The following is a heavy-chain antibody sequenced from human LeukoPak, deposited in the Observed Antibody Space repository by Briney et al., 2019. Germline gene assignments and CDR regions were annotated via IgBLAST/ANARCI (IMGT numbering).Heavy chain of an antibody. J-gene: IGHJ4*02. CDR3: AATMVRGVHTHFDY. CDR1: GGSVTNYY. D-gene: IGHD3-10*01. Sequence: SETLSLTCTVSGGSVTNYYWSWIRQPPGKGLEWIGYVYYSGSTNYNPSLKSRVTISVDTSKNQFSLKLSSVTAADTAVYYCAATMVRGVHTHFDYWGQGTLVTVSS. V-gene: IGHV4-59*08. CDR2: VYYSGST.